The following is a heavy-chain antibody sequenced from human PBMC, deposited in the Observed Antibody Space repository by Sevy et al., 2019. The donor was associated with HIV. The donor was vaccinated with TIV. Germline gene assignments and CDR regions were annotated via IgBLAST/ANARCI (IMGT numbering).Heavy chain of an antibody. CDR3: ARVGNLNCVPFDY. V-gene: IGHV1-18*01. J-gene: IGHJ4*02. Sequence: ASVKVSCKASGYSFTTYGISWVRQAPGQGLEWMGWISRSSGNTDFAREFQGRITLTTETSTSTAYMELRSLTSDDTAVYYGARVGNLNCVPFDYWGQGTLLTVSS. CDR2: ISRSSGNT. CDR1: GYSFTTYG. D-gene: IGHD1-1*01.